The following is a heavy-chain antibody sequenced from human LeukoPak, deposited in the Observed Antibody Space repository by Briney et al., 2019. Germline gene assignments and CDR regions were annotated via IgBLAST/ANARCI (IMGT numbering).Heavy chain of an antibody. D-gene: IGHD2-21*01. CDR2: IYYSGST. V-gene: IGHV4-39*02. Sequence: SETLSLTCTVSGGSISSSSYYWGWIRQPPGKGLEWIGSIYYSGSTYYNPSLKSRVTISVDTSKNQFSLKLSSVTAADTAVYYCARDVVYLLRAAFDIWGQGTMVTVSS. CDR1: GGSISSSSYY. J-gene: IGHJ3*02. CDR3: ARDVVYLLRAAFDI.